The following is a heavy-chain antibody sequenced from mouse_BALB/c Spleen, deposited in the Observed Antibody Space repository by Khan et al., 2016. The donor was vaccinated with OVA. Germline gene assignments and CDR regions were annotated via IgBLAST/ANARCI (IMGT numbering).Heavy chain of an antibody. CDR3: TRRGLYGIFVY. CDR2: INPSTDYP. D-gene: IGHD2-1*01. V-gene: IGHV1-7*01. J-gene: IGHJ3*01. CDR1: GYTFISYW. Sequence: VQLLETGTELAKPGASVKMSCKASGYTFISYWMHWVKQRPGQGLEWIGYINPSTDYPEYNQKFKDKATLTTDKSSNTAYMQLSSLTSEDSAVYYSTRRGLYGIFVYWGQGTRVTVSA.